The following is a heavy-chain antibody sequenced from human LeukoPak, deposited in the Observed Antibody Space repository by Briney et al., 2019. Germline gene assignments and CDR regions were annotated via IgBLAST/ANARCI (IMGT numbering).Heavy chain of an antibody. J-gene: IGHJ4*02. Sequence: GSSVKVSCKASGGTFSSYAISWVRQAPGQGLEWMGGIIPIFGTANYAQKFQGRVTITAEEATSTAYMELSSLRSEDTAVYYCARLEITTVTTSDYWGQGTLVTVSS. D-gene: IGHD4-17*01. CDR2: IIPIFGTA. V-gene: IGHV1-69*01. CDR3: ARLEITTVTTSDY. CDR1: GGTFSSYA.